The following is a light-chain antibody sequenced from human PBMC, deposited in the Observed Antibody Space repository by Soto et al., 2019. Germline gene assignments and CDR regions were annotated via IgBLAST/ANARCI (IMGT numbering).Light chain of an antibody. CDR2: GNS. CDR3: QSYDSSLSGLV. Sequence: QSVLTQPPSVSGAPGQRVTISCTGSSSNIVAGYDVHWYQQLPGTAPKLLIYGNSNRPSGVPDRFSGSKSGTSASLAITGLQAEDEADYYCQSYDSSLSGLVFGTGTKVTVL. J-gene: IGLJ1*01. V-gene: IGLV1-40*01. CDR1: SSNIVAGYD.